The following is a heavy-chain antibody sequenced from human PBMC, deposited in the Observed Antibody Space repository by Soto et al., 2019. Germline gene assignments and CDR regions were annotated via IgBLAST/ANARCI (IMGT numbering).Heavy chain of an antibody. J-gene: IGHJ5*02. D-gene: IGHD2-15*01. CDR1: GYTFVNYW. V-gene: IGHV5-51*01. CDR3: VRHGRSGGSSYTGWFDP. Sequence: GESLKISCQASGYTFVNYWIGWVRQMPGKGLELMGIIYPVESDARYSPSFQGQVIISADKSITTVYLQWSSLRASDTAIYDCVRHGRSGGSSYTGWFDPWGQGTLVTVSS. CDR2: IYPVESDA.